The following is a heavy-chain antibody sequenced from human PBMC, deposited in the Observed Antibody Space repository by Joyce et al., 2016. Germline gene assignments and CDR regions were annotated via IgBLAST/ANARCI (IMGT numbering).Heavy chain of an antibody. CDR2: IKSKTDGEPG. CDR3: TTIMTTVTSIYYYNMDV. J-gene: IGHJ6*03. CDR1: GLSFSDAW. V-gene: IGHV3-15*01. Sequence: EVQLVESAGGLVKPGGSLRLSGVGSGLSFSDAWMRWVRQAPGTGLEWVCRIKSKTDGEPGDNAGRVTARFTILRDDSQNTLYLQRNNLQTEETSVHYCTTIMTTVTSIYYYNMDVWGKGTTITVSS. D-gene: IGHD4-17*01.